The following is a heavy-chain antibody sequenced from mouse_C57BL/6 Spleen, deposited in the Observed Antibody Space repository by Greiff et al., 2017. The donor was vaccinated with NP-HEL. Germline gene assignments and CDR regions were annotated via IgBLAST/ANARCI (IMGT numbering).Heavy chain of an antibody. CDR2: ISSGSSTI. CDR1: GFTFSDYG. D-gene: IGHD1-2*01. Sequence: EVMLVESGGGLVKPGGSLKLSCAASGFTFSDYGMHWVRQAPEKGLEWVAYISSGSSTIYYADTVKGRFTISRDNAKNTLFLQMTSLRSEDTAMYYCARTTITSYFDYWGQGTTLTVSS. V-gene: IGHV5-17*01. CDR3: ARTTITSYFDY. J-gene: IGHJ2*01.